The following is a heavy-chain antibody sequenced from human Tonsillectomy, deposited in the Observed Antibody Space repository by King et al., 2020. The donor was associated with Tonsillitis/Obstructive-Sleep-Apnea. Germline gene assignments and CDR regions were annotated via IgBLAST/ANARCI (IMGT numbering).Heavy chain of an antibody. Sequence: VQLQESGPGLVKPSQTLSLTCTVSGGSISSGGYYWSWIRQHPGEGLEWIGYIYCSGSTYYNPTLKSRVTISVDTSKNQFSLKLSSVTAADTAVYYCARVSPYYYDSSGYFDYWGQGTLVTVSS. CDR2: IYCSGST. J-gene: IGHJ4*02. D-gene: IGHD3-22*01. CDR1: GGSISSGGYY. V-gene: IGHV4-31*03. CDR3: ARVSPYYYDSSGYFDY.